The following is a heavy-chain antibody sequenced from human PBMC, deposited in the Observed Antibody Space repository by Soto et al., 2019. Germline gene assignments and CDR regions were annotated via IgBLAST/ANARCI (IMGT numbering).Heavy chain of an antibody. J-gene: IGHJ5*02. V-gene: IGHV1-3*01. D-gene: IGHD6-19*01. CDR2: INAGNGNT. Sequence: ASVKVSCKASGYTFTSYAMHWVRQAPGQRLEWMGWINAGNGNTKYSQKFQGRVTITRDTSASTAYMELSSLRSEDTAVYYCARAKVDSSGWYLWFDPWGQGTLVTVSS. CDR3: ARAKVDSSGWYLWFDP. CDR1: GYTFTSYA.